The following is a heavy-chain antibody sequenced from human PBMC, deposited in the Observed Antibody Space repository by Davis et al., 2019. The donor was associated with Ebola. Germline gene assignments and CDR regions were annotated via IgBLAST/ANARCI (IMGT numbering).Heavy chain of an antibody. D-gene: IGHD3-9*01. CDR1: GYTFTDYY. CDR3: ARGPTGHIDY. CDR2: VNTNTG. J-gene: IGHJ4*02. V-gene: IGHV7-4-1*02. Sequence: AASVKVSCKASGYTFTDYYIHWVRQAPGQGLEWMGWVNTNTGRYAQGFTGRFFFSMDTSVSTAYLQISSLEADDTAVYYCARGPTGHIDYWGQGTLVTVSS.